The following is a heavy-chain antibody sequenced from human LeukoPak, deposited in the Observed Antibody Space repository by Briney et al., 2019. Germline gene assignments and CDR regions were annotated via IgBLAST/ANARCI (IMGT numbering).Heavy chain of an antibody. J-gene: IGHJ4*02. CDR3: AGGTGFIIKD. CDR2: IKQDGSEK. Sequence: GGSLRLSCAASGFTFSLYWTDWVRRAPGKGLEWVANIKQDGSEKNYVDSVKGRFTISRDNAKNSLYLQMNNLRVEDTAMYYCAGGTGFIIKDWGQGTLVTVSS. V-gene: IGHV3-7*03. CDR1: GFTFSLYW. D-gene: IGHD3-9*01.